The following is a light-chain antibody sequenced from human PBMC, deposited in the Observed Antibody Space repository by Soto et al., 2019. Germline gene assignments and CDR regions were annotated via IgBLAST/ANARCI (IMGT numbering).Light chain of an antibody. J-gene: IGKJ4*01. V-gene: IGKV3-20*01. CDR2: GAS. CDR1: QSVSKS. Sequence: EIVLTQSPATLSLSPGERATLSCRASQSVSKSLAWYQQKPGQAPRLLIYGASSRATGIPDRFSGSGSGTDFTLTISRLEPEDFAVYYCQQYGSSPFSFGGGTKVEIK. CDR3: QQYGSSPFS.